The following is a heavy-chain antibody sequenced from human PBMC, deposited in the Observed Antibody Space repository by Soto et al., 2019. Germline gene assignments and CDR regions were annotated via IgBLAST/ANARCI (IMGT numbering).Heavy chain of an antibody. Sequence: SETLSLTCTVSGDSISSRVYYWGWIRQPPGKGLEWIGNFYYSGSTYYNPSLKSRVTISVDTSNNQFSLKLRSVTAADTAVYYCATSTMTSNWFDPWGQGTLVTVSS. J-gene: IGHJ5*02. V-gene: IGHV4-39*01. D-gene: IGHD3-3*01. CDR1: GDSISSRVYY. CDR2: FYYSGST. CDR3: ATSTMTSNWFDP.